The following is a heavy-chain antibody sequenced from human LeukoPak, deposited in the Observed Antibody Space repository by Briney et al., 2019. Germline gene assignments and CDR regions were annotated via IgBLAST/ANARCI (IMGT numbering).Heavy chain of an antibody. V-gene: IGHV1-2*02. CDR3: ARDAAVTMVRGVIGY. D-gene: IGHD3-10*01. CDR2: INPNSGGT. J-gene: IGHJ4*02. CDR1: GYTFTGYY. Sequence: ASVKVSCKASGYTFTGYYMHWVRQAPGQGLEWMGWINPNSGGTNYAQKFRGRVTMTRDTSISTAYMELSRLRSDDTAVYYCARDAAVTMVRGVIGYWGQGTLVTVSS.